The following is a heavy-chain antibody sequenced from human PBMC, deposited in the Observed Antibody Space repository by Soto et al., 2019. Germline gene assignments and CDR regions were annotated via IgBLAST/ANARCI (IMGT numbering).Heavy chain of an antibody. V-gene: IGHV5-51*01. D-gene: IGHD3-10*01. J-gene: IGHJ6*02. CDR3: ARGSGTTDTYYYGMDV. CDR1: GYSFTSYW. Sequence: GESLKISCKGSGYSFTSYWIGWVRQMPGKGLEWMGIIYPGDSDTRYSPSFQGQVTISADKSISTAYLQWSSLKASDTAMYYCARGSGTTDTYYYGMDVWGQGTTVTVSS. CDR2: IYPGDSDT.